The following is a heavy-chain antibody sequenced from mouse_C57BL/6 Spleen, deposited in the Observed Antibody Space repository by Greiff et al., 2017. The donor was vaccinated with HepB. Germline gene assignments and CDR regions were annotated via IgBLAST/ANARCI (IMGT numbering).Heavy chain of an antibody. D-gene: IGHD1-1*01. CDR2: IYPGDGDT. CDR3: ATRGDYYGSSPPFAY. V-gene: IGHV1-82*01. Sequence: QVQLQQSGPELVKPGASVKISCKASGYAFSSSWMNWVKQRPGKGLEWIGRIYPGDGDTNYNGKFKGKATLTADKSSSTAYMQLSSLTSEDSAVYFCATRGDYYGSSPPFAYWGQGTLVTVSA. CDR1: GYAFSSSW. J-gene: IGHJ3*01.